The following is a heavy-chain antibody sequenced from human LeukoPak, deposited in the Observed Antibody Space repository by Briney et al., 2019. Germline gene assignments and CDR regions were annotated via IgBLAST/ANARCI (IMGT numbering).Heavy chain of an antibody. J-gene: IGHJ4*02. CDR2: INPSGGST. CDR3: ARDLGSSSWYFLDY. V-gene: IGHV1-46*01. D-gene: IGHD6-13*01. Sequence: ASVKVSCKASGYTFTSYYMHWVRQAPGQGLEWMGIINPSGGSTSYAQKFQGRVTVTRDTSISTAYMELSRLRSDDTAVYYCARDLGSSSWYFLDYWGQGTLVTVSS. CDR1: GYTFTSYY.